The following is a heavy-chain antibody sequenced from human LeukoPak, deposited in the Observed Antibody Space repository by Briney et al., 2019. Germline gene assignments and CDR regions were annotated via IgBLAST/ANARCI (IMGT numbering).Heavy chain of an antibody. CDR3: ARDLGGMATITLDY. CDR2: IIPIFGIA. J-gene: IGHJ4*02. V-gene: IGHV1-69*04. Sequence: GASVKVSCKASGGTFSSYAISWVRQAPGQGLEWMGRIIPIFGIANYAQKFQGRVTITADKSTSTAYMELSSLRPEDTAVYYCARDLGGMATITLDYWGQGTLVTVSS. D-gene: IGHD5-24*01. CDR1: GGTFSSYA.